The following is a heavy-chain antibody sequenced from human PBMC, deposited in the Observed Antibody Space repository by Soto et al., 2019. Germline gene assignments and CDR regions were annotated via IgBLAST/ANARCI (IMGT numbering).Heavy chain of an antibody. CDR2: IFHSGST. Sequence: SETLSLTCAVSGGSISSGGYSWSWIRQPPGKGMEWIGYIFHSGSTYYNPSLKSRVTISVDSSKNQFSLKLSSVTAADTAVYYCAREGSSWPRGWFDPWGQGTLVTVSS. V-gene: IGHV4-30-2*01. CDR1: GGSISSGGYS. J-gene: IGHJ5*02. D-gene: IGHD6-13*01. CDR3: AREGSSWPRGWFDP.